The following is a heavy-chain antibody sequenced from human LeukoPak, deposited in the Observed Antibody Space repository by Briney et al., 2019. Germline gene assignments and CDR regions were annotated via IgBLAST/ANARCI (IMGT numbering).Heavy chain of an antibody. J-gene: IGHJ6*03. V-gene: IGHV4-39*01. CDR3: ARQGAVWMEWLSNYYYYYMDV. D-gene: IGHD3-3*01. CDR1: GGSISSSSYY. Sequence: KPSETLSLTCTVSGGSISSSSYYWGWIRQPPGKGLKWIGSIYYSGSTNYNPSLKSRVTISVDTSKNQFSLKLSSVTAADTAVYYCARQGAVWMEWLSNYYYYYMDVWGKGTTVTVSS. CDR2: IYYSGST.